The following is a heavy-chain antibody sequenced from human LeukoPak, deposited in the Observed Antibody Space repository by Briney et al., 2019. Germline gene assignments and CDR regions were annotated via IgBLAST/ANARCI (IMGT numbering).Heavy chain of an antibody. D-gene: IGHD2-15*01. CDR1: GFIFSGSV. V-gene: IGHV3-30*18. CDR3: AKDSGGSVLED. CDR2: ISYDGTNE. J-gene: IGHJ4*01. Sequence: GGSLRLSCAASGFIFSGSVMHWVRQAPGKGLEWVAIISYDGTNENYGDSVKGRFTISRDNSRSTLYLHMNSLRHDDTAVYYCAKDSGGSVLEDWGHGSLVIVSS.